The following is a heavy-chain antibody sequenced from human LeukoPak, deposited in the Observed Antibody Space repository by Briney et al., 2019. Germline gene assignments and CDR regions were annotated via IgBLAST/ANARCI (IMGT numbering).Heavy chain of an antibody. D-gene: IGHD3-10*01. CDR1: GASISSSTYY. CDR3: ARERDGSGTQRGLDY. V-gene: IGHV4-39*02. CDR2: VYYSENT. J-gene: IGHJ4*02. Sequence: SETLSLTCTVSGASISSSTYYWGWIRQPPGKGLEWIGNVYYSENTYYNLSLTTRVTISVDTSRNQFSLKLSSVTAADTAIYYCARERDGSGTQRGLDYWGQGTLVTVSS.